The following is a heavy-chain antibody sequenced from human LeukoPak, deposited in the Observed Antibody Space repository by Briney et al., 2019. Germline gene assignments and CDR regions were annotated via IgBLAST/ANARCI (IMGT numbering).Heavy chain of an antibody. J-gene: IGHJ6*04. CDR2: ISSSGSYK. Sequence: GGSLRLSCAASGFNFNTYTMNSVRQSPRKGLEWVSSISSSGSYKYYADSVKGRFTISRDNAKNSLYLQMNSLRAEDTADYYCAELGITMIGGVWGKGTTVTISS. D-gene: IGHD3-10*02. CDR1: GFNFNTYT. V-gene: IGHV3-21*01. CDR3: AELGITMIGGV.